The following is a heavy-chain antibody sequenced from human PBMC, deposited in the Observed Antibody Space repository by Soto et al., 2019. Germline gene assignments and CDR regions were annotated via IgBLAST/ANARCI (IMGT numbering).Heavy chain of an antibody. CDR2: IWYDGSYT. D-gene: IGHD6-19*01. J-gene: IGHJ3*01. Sequence: QVHLAESGGGVVQPGTSLRLSCAASGFPFDRYAIHWVRQAPGKGLEWVAAIWYDGSYTYYGESVKGRFLISRDNSKNTVFLEMNSLRAEDAAVYFCAKGRIAVAAGAFDFWGPGTRVIVSS. CDR1: GFPFDRYA. V-gene: IGHV3-33*03. CDR3: AKGRIAVAAGAFDF.